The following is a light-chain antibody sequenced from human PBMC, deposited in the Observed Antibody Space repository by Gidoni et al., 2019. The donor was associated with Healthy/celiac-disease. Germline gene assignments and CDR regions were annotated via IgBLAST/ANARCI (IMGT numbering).Light chain of an antibody. Sequence: EIVLTPSPATLSVSPGERATLSCRASQSVSSNLAWYQQKPGQAPRLLIYGASARATGIRARFSGSGTGTEFALTISSRQSEDLAVDYCQRYNNWPPWTFGQGTKVEIK. J-gene: IGKJ1*01. V-gene: IGKV3-15*01. CDR3: QRYNNWPPWT. CDR2: GAS. CDR1: QSVSSN.